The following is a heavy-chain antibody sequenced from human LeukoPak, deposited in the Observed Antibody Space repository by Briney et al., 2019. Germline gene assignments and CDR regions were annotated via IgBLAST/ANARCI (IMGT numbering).Heavy chain of an antibody. Sequence: GGSLRLSCAASGFTFDDYAMHWVRQAPGKGLEWVSGISWNSGSMGYADSVKGRFTISRDNAENSLYLQMNSLRAEDTALYYCAKDTGVVYWGQGTLVTVSS. CDR3: AKDTGVVY. D-gene: IGHD2-21*01. J-gene: IGHJ4*02. V-gene: IGHV3-9*01. CDR2: ISWNSGSM. CDR1: GFTFDDYA.